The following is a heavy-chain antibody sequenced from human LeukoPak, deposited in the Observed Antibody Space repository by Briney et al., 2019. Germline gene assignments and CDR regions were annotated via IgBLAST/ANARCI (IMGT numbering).Heavy chain of an antibody. D-gene: IGHD3-9*01. J-gene: IGHJ4*02. CDR3: AKELSVFAGYYDILTGYGGADY. V-gene: IGHV3-30*02. CDR1: GFTFSSYG. Sequence: GGSLRLSCAASGFTFSSYGMHWVRQAPGKGLEWVAFIRYDGSNKYYADPVKGRFTISRDNFKNTLYVQMNSLRAEDTAVYYCAKELSVFAGYYDILTGYGGADYWGQGTLVTVSS. CDR2: IRYDGSNK.